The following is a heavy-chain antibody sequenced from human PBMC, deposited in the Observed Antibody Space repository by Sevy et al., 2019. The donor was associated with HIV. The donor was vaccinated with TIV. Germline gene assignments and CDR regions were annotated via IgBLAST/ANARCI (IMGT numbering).Heavy chain of an antibody. V-gene: IGHV3-7*01. D-gene: IGHD3-16*01. Sequence: GGSLRLSCAASGFTFSDYWMSWVRQAPEKGLKWVANIKQDGSKKYYVDSVKGRFIMSRDNAKNSLYLEMNSLRAEDTAVYYCARLKLHYDPYYFDLWGQRTLVTVSS. J-gene: IGHJ4*02. CDR3: ARLKLHYDPYYFDL. CDR2: IKQDGSKK. CDR1: GFTFSDYW.